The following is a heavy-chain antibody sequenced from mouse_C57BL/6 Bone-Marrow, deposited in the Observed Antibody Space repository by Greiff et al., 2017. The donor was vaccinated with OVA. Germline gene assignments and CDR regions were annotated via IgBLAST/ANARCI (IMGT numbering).Heavy chain of an antibody. CDR2: ISNGGGST. Sequence: EVKLVESGGGLVQPGGSLKLSCAASGFTFSDYYMYWVRQTPEKRLEWVAYISNGGGSTYYPDTVKGRFTISRDNAKNTLYLQMSRLKSEDTAMYYCARPLLYYGSSPLFDYWGQGTTLTVSS. CDR3: ARPLLYYGSSPLFDY. CDR1: GFTFSDYY. J-gene: IGHJ2*01. V-gene: IGHV5-12*01. D-gene: IGHD1-1*01.